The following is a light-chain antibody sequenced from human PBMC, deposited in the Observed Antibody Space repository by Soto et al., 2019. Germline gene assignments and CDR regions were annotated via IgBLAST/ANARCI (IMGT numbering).Light chain of an antibody. Sequence: QPVLTQSPSASASLGASVKLTCTLSSGHSSYAIAWHQQQPEKGARYLMKLNSDGSHSKGDGIPDRVSGSSSGAERYLTISSLQSEDEADYYCQTWGTGIFGGGTKLTVL. CDR3: QTWGTGI. CDR1: SGHSSYA. V-gene: IGLV4-69*01. J-gene: IGLJ2*01. CDR2: LNSDGSH.